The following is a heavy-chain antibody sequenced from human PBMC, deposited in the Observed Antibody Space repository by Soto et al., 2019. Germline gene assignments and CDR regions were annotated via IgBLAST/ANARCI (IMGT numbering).Heavy chain of an antibody. J-gene: IGHJ6*03. CDR2: IYYSGST. V-gene: IGHV4-31*02. Sequence: QNPGKSLEWIGYIYYSGSTYYNPSLKSRVTISVDTSKNQFSLKLSSVTAADTAVYYCARQIAAADTLDYYYYYCMDVWGKGTTVSVSS. CDR3: ARQIAAADTLDYYYYYCMDV. D-gene: IGHD6-13*01.